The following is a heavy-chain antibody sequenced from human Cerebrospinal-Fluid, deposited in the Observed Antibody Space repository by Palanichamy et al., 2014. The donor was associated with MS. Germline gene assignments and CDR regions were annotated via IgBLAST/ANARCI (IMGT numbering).Heavy chain of an antibody. D-gene: IGHD3-10*01. J-gene: IGHJ4*02. CDR1: GFTFSSYW. Sequence: EVLLVESGGGLVQPGGSLRLSCTASGFTFSSYWMTWVRQAPGKGLEWVANIKEDGTEKHYVGSMKGRFTISRDNANDSLHLQMNSLRVEDTAVYYCVREGSLASYFDYWGQGTLVTVSS. CDR2: IKEDGTEK. V-gene: IGHV3-7*01. CDR3: VREGSLASYFDY.